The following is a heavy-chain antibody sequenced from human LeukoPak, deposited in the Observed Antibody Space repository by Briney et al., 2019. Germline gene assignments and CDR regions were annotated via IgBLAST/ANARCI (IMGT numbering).Heavy chain of an antibody. CDR3: ARVFRGAVTSNWFDP. CDR1: GGSFSGYY. D-gene: IGHD4-17*01. CDR2: INHSGST. Sequence: SETLSLTCAVYGGSFSGYYWSWIRQPPGKGLEWIGEINHSGSTYYNPSLKSRVTISVDTSKNQFSLKVSSVTAADTAVYYCARVFRGAVTSNWFDPWGQGTLVTVSS. J-gene: IGHJ5*02. V-gene: IGHV4-34*01.